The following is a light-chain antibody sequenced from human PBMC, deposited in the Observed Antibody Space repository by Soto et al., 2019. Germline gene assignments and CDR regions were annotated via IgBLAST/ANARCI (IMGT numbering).Light chain of an antibody. J-gene: IGKJ1*01. CDR3: QKYKDKWT. V-gene: IGKV1-5*03. CDR2: KAS. Sequence: DIQMTQSPSTLSASVGDRVTITCRASQSISSWLAWYQQKPGTAPNLLIYKASTLQSGVPSRFSGSGSGTEFTLTISSLQPDDSATYYCQKYKDKWTLGQGTKVDIK. CDR1: QSISSW.